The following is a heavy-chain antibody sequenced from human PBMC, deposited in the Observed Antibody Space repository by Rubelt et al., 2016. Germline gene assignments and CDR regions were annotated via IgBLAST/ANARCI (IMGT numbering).Heavy chain of an antibody. V-gene: IGHV1-8*01. CDR1: GYTFGTYD. J-gene: IGHJ4*02. Sequence: QVQLVQSGAEVKMPGASVKVSCKASGYTFGTYDINWVRQATGQGLEWMGWMRPIGGYIGYAQKFQGRVTMTRTTSISTANIQLSGLRPGDTACYYCARGIDAGVDYCGQGTVLTVSS. CDR2: MRPIGGYI. CDR3: ARGIDAGVDY. D-gene: IGHD2-15*01.